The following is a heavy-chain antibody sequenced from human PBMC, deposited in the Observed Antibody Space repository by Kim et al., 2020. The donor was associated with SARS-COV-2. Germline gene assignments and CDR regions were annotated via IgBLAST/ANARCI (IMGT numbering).Heavy chain of an antibody. V-gene: IGHV3-30*18. CDR1: GFTFSSYG. J-gene: IGHJ4*02. D-gene: IGHD6-19*01. CDR3: AKDAAWYGSGWYYFDY. Sequence: GGSLRLSCAASGFTFSSYGMHWVRQAPGKGLEWVAVISYDGSNKYYADSVKGRFTISRDNSKNTLYLQMNSLRAEDTAVYYCAKDAAWYGSGWYYFDYWGQGTLVTVSS. CDR2: ISYDGSNK.